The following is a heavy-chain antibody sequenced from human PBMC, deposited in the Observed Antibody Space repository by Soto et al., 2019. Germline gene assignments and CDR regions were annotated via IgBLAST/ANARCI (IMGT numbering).Heavy chain of an antibody. CDR3: ARGVPYYDFWSGYYPPHYYFDY. CDR2: INHSGST. D-gene: IGHD3-3*01. CDR1: GGSFSGYY. V-gene: IGHV4-34*01. Sequence: SETLSLTCAVYGGSFSGYYWSWIRQPPGKGLEWIGEINHSGSTNYNPSLKSRVTISVDTSKNQFSLKLSSVTAADTAVYYCARGVPYYDFWSGYYPPHYYFDYWGQGTLVTVSS. J-gene: IGHJ4*02.